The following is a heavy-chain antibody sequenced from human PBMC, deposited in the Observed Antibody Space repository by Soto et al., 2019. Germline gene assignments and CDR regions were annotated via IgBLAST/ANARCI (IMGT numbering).Heavy chain of an antibody. CDR1: GFTVSSNH. J-gene: IGHJ1*01. CDR2: IYSGGST. CDR3: ADPGDQHRY. V-gene: IGHV3-66*01. D-gene: IGHD3-16*01. Sequence: EVQLVASGGGLVQPGGSLRLSCAASGFTVSSNHMSWVRQAPGTGLEWVSLIYSGGSTYYADYVKDSFTFSRDNSKTTLYLQMNSPRAEDTAVYYCADPGDQHRYWGQGTLVTVSS.